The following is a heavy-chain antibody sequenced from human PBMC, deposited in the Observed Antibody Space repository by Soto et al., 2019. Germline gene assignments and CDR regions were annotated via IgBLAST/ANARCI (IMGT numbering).Heavy chain of an antibody. J-gene: IGHJ6*02. CDR2: ISYDGSNK. D-gene: IGHD3-3*01. Sequence: LSCAASGFTFSSYAMHWVRQAPGKGLEWVAVISYDGSNKYYADSVKGRFTISRDNSKNTLYLQMNSLRAEDTAVYYCARDVLRFLEWLLSFGMDVWGQGTTVTVSS. CDR3: ARDVLRFLEWLLSFGMDV. V-gene: IGHV3-30-3*01. CDR1: GFTFSSYA.